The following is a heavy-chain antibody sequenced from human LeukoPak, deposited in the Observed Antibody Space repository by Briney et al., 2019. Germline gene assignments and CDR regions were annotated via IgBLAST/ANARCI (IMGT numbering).Heavy chain of an antibody. Sequence: GRSLRLSCAASGFTFSRYDMNWVRQAPGKGLEWVAVISYDGSNKYYADSVKGRFTISRDNSKNTLYLQMNSLRAEDTAVYYCARDRPEASGEFDYWGQGTLVTVSS. D-gene: IGHD6-19*01. V-gene: IGHV3-30-3*01. CDR2: ISYDGSNK. CDR3: ARDRPEASGEFDY. CDR1: GFTFSRYD. J-gene: IGHJ4*02.